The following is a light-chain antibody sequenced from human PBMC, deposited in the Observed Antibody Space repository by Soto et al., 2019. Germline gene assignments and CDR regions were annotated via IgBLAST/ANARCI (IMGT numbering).Light chain of an antibody. CDR3: QSYDSSLSGSV. V-gene: IGLV1-40*01. CDR2: HNS. CDR1: SSNIGAGYD. J-gene: IGLJ2*01. Sequence: QSVLTQPPSVSGAPGQRVTISCTGSSSNIGAGYDVHWYQQLPGTAPKLLIYHNSNRPSGVPDRFSGSKSGTSGSLAITGLQAEDEADYYCQSYDSSLSGSVFGGGTKVTVL.